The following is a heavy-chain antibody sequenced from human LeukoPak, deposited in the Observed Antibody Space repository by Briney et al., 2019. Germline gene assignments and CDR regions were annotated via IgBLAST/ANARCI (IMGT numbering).Heavy chain of an antibody. CDR1: GGSISSFY. Sequence: SDTLSLTCTVSGGSISSFYWTWIRQPPGKGLEWIGRINNSGSTKYNPSLRSRGSISVDRSKNKFSLPLRSVTAADTAVYFYAREGGDPRWLAPWRQGTRVSVSS. V-gene: IGHV4-4*07. J-gene: IGHJ5*02. CDR3: AREGGDPRWLAP. CDR2: INNSGST. D-gene: IGHD6-25*01.